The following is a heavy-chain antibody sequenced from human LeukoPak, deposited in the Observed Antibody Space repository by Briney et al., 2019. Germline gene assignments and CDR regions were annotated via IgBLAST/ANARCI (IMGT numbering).Heavy chain of an antibody. D-gene: IGHD3-10*01. Sequence: ASVKVSCKASGYTFTSYDMHWVRQAPGQGLEWMGIINPSGGSTSYAQRFQGRVTMTRDTSTSTVYMELSSLRSEDTAVYYCARDHPSIGGSDVWGQGSLVTVSS. CDR2: INPSGGST. CDR3: ARDHPSIGGSDV. V-gene: IGHV1-46*01. J-gene: IGHJ4*02. CDR1: GYTFTSYD.